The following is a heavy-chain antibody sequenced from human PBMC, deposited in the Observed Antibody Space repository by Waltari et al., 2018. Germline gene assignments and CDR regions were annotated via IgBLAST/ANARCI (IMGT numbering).Heavy chain of an antibody. Sequence: VQLVQSGAEVKKPGASVKAPCEASGYSFTSYDVNRVRQATGQGLEWMGWINPHSGEVGYTQRFQGRITMTRNTSINTVYMELSSLTADDTATYYCSDSSGPWGQGTLVTVSS. J-gene: IGHJ5*02. D-gene: IGHD3-22*01. CDR3: SDSSGP. CDR1: GYSFTSYD. CDR2: INPHSGEV. V-gene: IGHV1-8*01.